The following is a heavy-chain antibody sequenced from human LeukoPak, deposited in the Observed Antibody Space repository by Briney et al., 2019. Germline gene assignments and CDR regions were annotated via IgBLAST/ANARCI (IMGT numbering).Heavy chain of an antibody. CDR2: MSGSGGST. D-gene: IGHD1-26*01. CDR1: GFTFSSYA. CDR3: ARGSQKWEPISFPSSFDY. J-gene: IGHJ4*02. V-gene: IGHV3-23*01. Sequence: GGSLRLSCAASGFTFSSYAMSWVRQAPGKGLEWVSAMSGSGGSTYYADAAKGRFTISRDNSKNTLYLQMNSLRAEDTAVYYCARGSQKWEPISFPSSFDYWGQGTLVTVSS.